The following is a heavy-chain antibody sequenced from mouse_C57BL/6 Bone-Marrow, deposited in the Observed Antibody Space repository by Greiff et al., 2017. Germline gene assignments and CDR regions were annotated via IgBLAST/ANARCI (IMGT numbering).Heavy chain of an antibody. V-gene: IGHV1-64*01. J-gene: IGHJ3*01. Sequence: QVQLQQPGAELVKPGASVKLSCKASGYTFTSYWMHWVKQRPGQGLEWIGMIHPNSGSTNYNEKFKSKATLTVDKSSSTAYMQLSSLTSEDSAVYYCARARARSSGYVWFAYWGQGTLVTVSA. D-gene: IGHD3-2*02. CDR3: ARARARSSGYVWFAY. CDR1: GYTFTSYW. CDR2: IHPNSGST.